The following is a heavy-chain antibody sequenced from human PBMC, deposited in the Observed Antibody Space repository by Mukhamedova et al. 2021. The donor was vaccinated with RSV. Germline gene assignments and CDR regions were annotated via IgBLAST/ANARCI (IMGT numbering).Heavy chain of an antibody. CDR2: INSDGGST. J-gene: IGHJ4*02. V-gene: IGHV3-74*01. CDR3: ARDLHL. D-gene: IGHD3-3*02. Sequence: GKGLVWVARINSDGGSTTYADSVKGRFTISRDNAKNTLYLQMSSLRAEDTAVYYCARDLHLWGQGTLVTVSS.